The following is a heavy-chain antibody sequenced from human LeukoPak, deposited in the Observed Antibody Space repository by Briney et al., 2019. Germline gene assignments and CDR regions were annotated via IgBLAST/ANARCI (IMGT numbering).Heavy chain of an antibody. CDR3: ARDSPGYGAYVS. V-gene: IGHV3-7*01. Sequence: GSLRLSCAASGFTFSTYWMTWVRQAPGKGLEWVANIKEDGSREYYVDSVKGRFTISRDNAKNSLYLQMDSLTAEDTAVCYCARDSPGYGAYVSWGQGTLVSVSS. D-gene: IGHD5-12*01. CDR2: IKEDGSRE. J-gene: IGHJ1*01. CDR1: GFTFSTYW.